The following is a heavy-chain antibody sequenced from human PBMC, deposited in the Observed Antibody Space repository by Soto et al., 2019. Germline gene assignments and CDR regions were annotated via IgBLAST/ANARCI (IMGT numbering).Heavy chain of an antibody. V-gene: IGHV1-2*02. CDR3: ARAAASGNGRRVDV. D-gene: IGHD6-13*01. CDR1: GYTFTGFY. CDR2: INPNSGDT. Sequence: ASVKVSCKASGYTFTGFYMHWVRQAPGQGLEWMGMINPNSGDTNYAQYFQGRVTMTRDTSTTTIYMELSSLTSDDTAVYYCARAAASGNGRRVDVWGQGTSVTVSS. J-gene: IGHJ6*02.